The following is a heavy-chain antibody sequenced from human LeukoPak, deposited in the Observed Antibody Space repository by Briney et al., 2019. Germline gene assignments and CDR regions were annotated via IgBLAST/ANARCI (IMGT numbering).Heavy chain of an antibody. D-gene: IGHD3-22*01. Sequence: GGSLRLSCAASGFTFSSYAMSWVRQAPGKGLEWVSGISGSGGSTNYADSVKGRFTISRDNSKNTLYLQMNSLRAEDTAVYYCAREAYDSSGEYWGQGTLVTVSS. V-gene: IGHV3-23*01. CDR1: GFTFSSYA. J-gene: IGHJ4*02. CDR2: ISGSGGST. CDR3: AREAYDSSGEY.